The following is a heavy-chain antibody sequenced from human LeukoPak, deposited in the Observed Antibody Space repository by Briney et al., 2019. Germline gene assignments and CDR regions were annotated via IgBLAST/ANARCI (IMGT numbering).Heavy chain of an antibody. D-gene: IGHD6-6*01. CDR2: ISAYNGNT. J-gene: IGHJ6*03. CDR1: GYTFTSYG. V-gene: IGHV1-18*01. Sequence: ASVTVSCKASGYTFTSYGISWVRQAPGQGLEWMGWISAYNGNTNYAQKLQGRVTMTTDTSTSTAYMELRSLRSDDTAVYYCARRSRIAARPYYYYYMDVWGKGTTVTVSS. CDR3: ARRSRIAARPYYYYYMDV.